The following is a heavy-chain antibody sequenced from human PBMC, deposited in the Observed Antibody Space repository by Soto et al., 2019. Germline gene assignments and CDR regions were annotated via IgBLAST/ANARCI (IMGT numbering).Heavy chain of an antibody. CDR1: GFTFSSYW. D-gene: IGHD6-19*01. J-gene: IGHJ5*02. Sequence: PGGSLRLSCAASGFTFSSYWMSWVRQAPGKGLEWVANIKQEGSEKYYVDSVKGRFTISRDNAKNSLYLQMNSLRAEDTAVYYCARETIAVYGDWFDPWGQGTLVTVSS. CDR3: ARETIAVYGDWFDP. CDR2: IKQEGSEK. V-gene: IGHV3-7*05.